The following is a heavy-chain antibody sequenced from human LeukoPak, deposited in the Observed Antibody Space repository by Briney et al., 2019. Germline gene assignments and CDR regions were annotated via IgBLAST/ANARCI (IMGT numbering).Heavy chain of an antibody. J-gene: IGHJ6*04. CDR3: ARDWGSGGWRYYYYGMDV. V-gene: IGHV3-21*01. CDR2: ISSSNSYI. D-gene: IGHD6-19*01. CDR1: GFTFSSYS. Sequence: PGGSLRLSCAASGFTFSSYSMNWVRQAPGKGLEWVSSISSSNSYIYYADSVKGRFTISRDNAKNSLYLQMNSLRAEDTAVYYCARDWGSGGWRYYYYGMDVWGKGTTVTVSS.